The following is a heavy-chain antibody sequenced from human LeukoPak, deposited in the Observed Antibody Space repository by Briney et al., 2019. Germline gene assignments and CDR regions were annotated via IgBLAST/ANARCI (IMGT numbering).Heavy chain of an antibody. D-gene: IGHD3-3*01. V-gene: IGHV3-23*01. Sequence: AGGSLRLSCAASGFTFSSYAMSWVRQAPGKGLEWVSAISGSGGSTYYADSVKGRFTISRDNSKNTLYLQMNSLRAEDTAVYYCAKDVGDYDFWSGYLFDYWGQGTLVTVSS. J-gene: IGHJ4*02. CDR2: ISGSGGST. CDR3: AKDVGDYDFWSGYLFDY. CDR1: GFTFSSYA.